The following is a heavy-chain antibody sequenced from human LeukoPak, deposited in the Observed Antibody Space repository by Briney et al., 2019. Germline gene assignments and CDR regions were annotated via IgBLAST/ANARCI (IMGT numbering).Heavy chain of an antibody. J-gene: IGHJ4*02. V-gene: IGHV3-33*06. CDR1: GFTFSSYG. Sequence: GGSLRLSCAASGFTFSSYGMHWVRQAPGKGLEGVAVIWYDGSNKYYADSVKGRFTISRDNSKNTLYLQMNSLRAEDTAVYYCAKDRLVGATYLFDYWGQGTLVTVSS. CDR2: IWYDGSNK. CDR3: AKDRLVGATYLFDY. D-gene: IGHD1-26*01.